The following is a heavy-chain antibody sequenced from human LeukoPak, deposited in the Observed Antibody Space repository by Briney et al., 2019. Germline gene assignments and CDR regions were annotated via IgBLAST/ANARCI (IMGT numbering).Heavy chain of an antibody. Sequence: SETLSLTCTVSGVSISSYYWSWIRQPAGKGLEWIGRIYTRGSTNYNPSLKSRVTMSVDTSKNQFSLKLCSVTAAGTAVYYCAREDGYTLYMDVWGKGATVTISS. D-gene: IGHD5-24*01. V-gene: IGHV4-4*07. CDR3: AREDGYTLYMDV. CDR2: IYTRGST. J-gene: IGHJ6*03. CDR1: GVSISSYY.